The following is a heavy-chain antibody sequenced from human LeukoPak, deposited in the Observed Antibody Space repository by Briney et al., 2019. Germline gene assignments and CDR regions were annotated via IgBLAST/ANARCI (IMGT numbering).Heavy chain of an antibody. V-gene: IGHV4-59*01. CDR2: IHYSGTA. CDR3: ARDPNSSSSEHFYGMDV. J-gene: IGHJ6*02. Sequence: SETLSLTCTVSGGSISSFYWSWIRQPPGQGLEWIGYIHYSGTANYTSSLKSRVTISVDTSKNQFSLKLQSVTAADTAVYYCARDPNSSSSEHFYGMDVWGRGTSVTVSS. D-gene: IGHD6-6*01. CDR1: GGSISSFY.